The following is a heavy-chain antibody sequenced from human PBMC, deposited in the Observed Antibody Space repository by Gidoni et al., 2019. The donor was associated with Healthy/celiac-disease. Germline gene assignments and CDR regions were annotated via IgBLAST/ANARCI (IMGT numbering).Heavy chain of an antibody. CDR2: IGGSGGST. D-gene: IGHD3-16*02. CDR3: AKELRLGELSFFDY. J-gene: IGHJ4*02. CDR1: GVTFSSYA. Sequence: EVQLLESGGGLVQPGGSLRLSCAAAGVTFSSYAMSWVRQAPGKGLEWVSAIGGSGGSTYYADSVKGRFTISRDNSKNTLYLQMNSLRAEDTAVYYCAKELRLGELSFFDYWGQGTLVTVSS. V-gene: IGHV3-23*01.